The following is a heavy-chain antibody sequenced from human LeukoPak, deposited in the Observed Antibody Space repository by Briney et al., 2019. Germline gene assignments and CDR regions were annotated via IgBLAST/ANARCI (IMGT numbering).Heavy chain of an antibody. V-gene: IGHV1-24*01. D-gene: IGHD6-19*01. CDR1: GYTLTELS. CDR2: FDPEDGET. J-gene: IGHJ4*02. CDR3: ATAYSSGWYGGYYFDY. Sequence: ASVKVSCKVSGYTLTELSMHWVRQAPAKGLEWMGGFDPEDGETIYAQKFQGRVTMTEDTATDTVYMELSSLRSEDTAVYYCATAYSSGWYGGYYFDYWGQGTLVTLSS.